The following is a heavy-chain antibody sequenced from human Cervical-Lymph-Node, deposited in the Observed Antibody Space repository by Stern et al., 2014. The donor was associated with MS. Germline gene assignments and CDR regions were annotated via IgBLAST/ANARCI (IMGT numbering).Heavy chain of an antibody. CDR1: GFSLITSPVG. J-gene: IGHJ4*02. Sequence: QVTLKESGPTLVKPTQTLTLTCTFSGFSLITSPVGVAWIRQPPGKALEWLALIYSNDDKHYSPSLKSRLTITKDTSKNQVVLTMTNMDPVDTATYYCAHRVGRHLAYWGQGTLVTVSS. CDR2: IYSNDDK. V-gene: IGHV2-5*01. CDR3: AHRVGRHLAY.